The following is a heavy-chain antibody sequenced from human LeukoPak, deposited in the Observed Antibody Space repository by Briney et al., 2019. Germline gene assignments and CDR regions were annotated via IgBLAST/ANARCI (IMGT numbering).Heavy chain of an antibody. Sequence: ASVKVSCKASGYIFITYYIHWVRQAPGQGLEWMGIINPDGGRTSYAQKFQGRVTMTRDTSTSKVYMELSSLRSEDTAVYYCARDPYYDKSGSGDYYYYMDVWGEGTTVTVSS. CDR3: ARDPYYDKSGSGDYYYYMDV. V-gene: IGHV1-46*01. J-gene: IGHJ6*03. CDR2: INPDGGRT. D-gene: IGHD3-22*01. CDR1: GYIFITYY.